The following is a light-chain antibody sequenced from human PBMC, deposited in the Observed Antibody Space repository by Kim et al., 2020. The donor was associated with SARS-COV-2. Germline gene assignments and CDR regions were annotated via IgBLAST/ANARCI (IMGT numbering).Light chain of an antibody. CDR1: SSDVGGYNY. CDR3: GSYVGNNNFV. CDR2: EVT. V-gene: IGLV2-8*01. J-gene: IGLJ1*01. Sequence: GQSVPISCTGTSSDVGGYNYVSWYQHHPGRAPKLMIYEVTKRPSGVPDRFSGSESGNTASLTVSGLQAEDEADYYCGSYVGNNNFVFGTGTKVTVL.